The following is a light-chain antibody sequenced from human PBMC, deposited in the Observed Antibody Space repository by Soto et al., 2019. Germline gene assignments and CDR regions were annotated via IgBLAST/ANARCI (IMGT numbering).Light chain of an antibody. CDR2: GAS. J-gene: IGKJ2*01. CDR1: QSVSSN. V-gene: IGKV3-15*01. CDR3: QQYNNLPPGT. Sequence: EIVMTQSPATLSVSPGERATLSCRASQSVSSNLAWYQQKPGQAPRLLIYGASTRATGIPARFSGSGSGTEVTLTISSLQSEDFAVYYCQQYNNLPPGTFGQGTKLEIK.